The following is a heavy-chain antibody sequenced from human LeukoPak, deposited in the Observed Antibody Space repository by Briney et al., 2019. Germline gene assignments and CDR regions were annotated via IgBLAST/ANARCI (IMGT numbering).Heavy chain of an antibody. Sequence: GGSLRLSCAASGFTFSSYWMHRVRQAPGKGLVWVSRINSDGSTTTYADSVKGRFTISRDNARNTLYLQMNSLGAEDTAVYYCARVTWNYVPFDYWGQGTLVTVSS. CDR1: GFTFSSYW. V-gene: IGHV3-74*01. J-gene: IGHJ4*02. D-gene: IGHD3-10*02. CDR3: ARVTWNYVPFDY. CDR2: INSDGSTT.